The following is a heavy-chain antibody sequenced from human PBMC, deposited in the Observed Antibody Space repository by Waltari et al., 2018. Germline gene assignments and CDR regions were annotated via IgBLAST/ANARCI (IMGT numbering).Heavy chain of an antibody. CDR1: GFTPSNYA. CDR2: ISYDGNNT. D-gene: IGHD2-15*01. V-gene: IGHV3-30*10. CDR3: ARDIPHCSGGTCYPLNWLDL. J-gene: IGHJ5*02. Sequence: LVESGGGVVQPGRSLRLSCEVYGFTPSNYAVHWVRRAPGQGLQWVAVISYDGNNTHYTDSVRGRFIISRDNSKNKVYLQMDSLRMEDTAVYYCARDIPHCSGGTCYPLNWLDLWGQGTLVSVSS.